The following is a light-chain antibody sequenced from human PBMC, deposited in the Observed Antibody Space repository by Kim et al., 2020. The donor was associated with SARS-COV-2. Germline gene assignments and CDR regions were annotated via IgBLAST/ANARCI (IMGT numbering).Light chain of an antibody. CDR1: QSISSY. Sequence: DIQMTQSPSSLSASVGDRVTITCRASQSISSYLNWYQQKPGKAPKLLIYAASSLQSGVPSRFSGSGSGTDFTLTISSLQPEYFATYYCQQSYSTPFTFGGGTKLEIK. J-gene: IGKJ4*01. V-gene: IGKV1-39*01. CDR3: QQSYSTPFT. CDR2: AAS.